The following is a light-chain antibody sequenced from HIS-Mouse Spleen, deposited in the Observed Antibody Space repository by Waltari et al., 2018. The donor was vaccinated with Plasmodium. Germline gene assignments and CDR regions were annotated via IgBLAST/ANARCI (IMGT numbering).Light chain of an antibody. V-gene: IGKV3-15*01. J-gene: IGKJ3*01. CDR3: QQYNNWSFT. CDR1: QSVSSN. Sequence: EIVMTQSPATLSVSPGERATLSCRAGQSVSSNLAWYQQKPGQAPRLLIYGASTRATGIPARFSGSGSGTEFTFTISSLQSEDFAVYYCQQYNNWSFTFGPGTKVDIK. CDR2: GAS.